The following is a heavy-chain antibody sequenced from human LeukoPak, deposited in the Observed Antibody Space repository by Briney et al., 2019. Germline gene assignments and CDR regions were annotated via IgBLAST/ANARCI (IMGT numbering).Heavy chain of an antibody. Sequence: GASVKVSCKASGYTFTGYYMHWVRQAPGQGLEWMGWINPNSGGTNYAQKLQGRVTMTTDTSTSTAYMELRSLRSDDTAVYYCARDYGDYVSWYYYYYYMDVWGKGTTVTISS. J-gene: IGHJ6*03. CDR2: INPNSGGT. CDR1: GYTFTGYY. V-gene: IGHV1-2*02. D-gene: IGHD4-17*01. CDR3: ARDYGDYVSWYYYYYYMDV.